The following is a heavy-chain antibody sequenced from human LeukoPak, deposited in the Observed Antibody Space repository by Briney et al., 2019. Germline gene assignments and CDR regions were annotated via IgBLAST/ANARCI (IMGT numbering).Heavy chain of an antibody. Sequence: GGSLRLSCAASGFTFSSYWMSWVRQAPGKGLEWVANIKHDGSEKYYVDSVKGRFTVSRDNAKNSLYLQMNSLRAEDTAVYYRARGPTDTYYYGSGRTINYYYYYMDVWGKGTTVTVSS. V-gene: IGHV3-7*01. CDR3: ARGPTDTYYYGSGRTINYYYYYMDV. D-gene: IGHD3-10*01. CDR1: GFTFSSYW. J-gene: IGHJ6*03. CDR2: IKHDGSEK.